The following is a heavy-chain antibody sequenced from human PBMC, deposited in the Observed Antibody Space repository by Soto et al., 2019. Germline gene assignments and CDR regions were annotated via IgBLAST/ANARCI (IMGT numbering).Heavy chain of an antibody. CDR3: VQNRSTVQIPPT. V-gene: IGHV3-64D*06. J-gene: IGHJ5*02. D-gene: IGHD4-17*01. CDR2: ISSNGDST. CDR1: GFTFSMFS. Sequence: PGGSLRLSCSASGFTFSMFSMHWVRQAPGKGLEYVSGISSNGDSTYYADSVKGRFTISRDNSKNTLYLQMSSLRAVATAVYYCVQNRSTVQIPPTWGQGTLVTVS.